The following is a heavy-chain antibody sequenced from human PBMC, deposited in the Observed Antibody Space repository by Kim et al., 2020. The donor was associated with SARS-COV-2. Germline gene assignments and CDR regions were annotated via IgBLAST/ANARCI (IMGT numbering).Heavy chain of an antibody. V-gene: IGHV3-30-3*01. CDR1: GFTFSSYA. J-gene: IGHJ4*02. CDR3: ARDPEKPHYDFWTMDY. Sequence: GGSLRLSCAXSGFTFSSYAMHWVRQAPGKGLEWVAVISYDGSNKYYADSVKGRFTISRDNSKNTLYLQMNSLRAEDTAVYYCARDPEKPHYDFWTMDYWGQGTLVTVSS. CDR2: ISYDGSNK. D-gene: IGHD3-3*01.